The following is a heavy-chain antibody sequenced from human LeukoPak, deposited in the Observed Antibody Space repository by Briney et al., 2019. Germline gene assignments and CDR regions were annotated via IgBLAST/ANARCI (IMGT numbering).Heavy chain of an antibody. D-gene: IGHD2-15*01. CDR3: ARESIGYCIGGSCWVDY. CDR2: INPNSGGT. J-gene: IGHJ4*02. V-gene: IGHV1-2*02. CDR1: GYTFTGYY. Sequence: ASVKVSCKASGYTFTGYYMHWVRQAPGQGLEWMGWINPNSGGTNYAQKFQGRVTMTRDRSISTAYMELSRLRSDDTAAYYCARESIGYCIGGSCWVDYWGQGTLVTVSS.